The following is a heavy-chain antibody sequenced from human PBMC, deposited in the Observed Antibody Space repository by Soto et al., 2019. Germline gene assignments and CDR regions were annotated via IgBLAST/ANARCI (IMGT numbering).Heavy chain of an antibody. V-gene: IGHV1-18*01. CDR1: GYTFTSYG. CDR3: AREVLVPAAIWTRYYYYGMDV. CDR2: ISAYNGNT. J-gene: IGHJ6*02. D-gene: IGHD2-2*01. Sequence: QVQLVQSGAEVKKPGASVKVSCKASGYTFTSYGISWVRQAPGQGLEWIGWISAYNGNTNYAQKLQGRVTMTTDTSTSTAFMELRSLRSDDTAVYYCAREVLVPAAIWTRYYYYGMDVWGQGTTVTVSS.